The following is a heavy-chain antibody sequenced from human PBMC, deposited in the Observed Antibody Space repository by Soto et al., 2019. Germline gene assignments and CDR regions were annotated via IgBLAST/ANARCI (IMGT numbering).Heavy chain of an antibody. CDR3: ARSVLTSNLAGYFQH. J-gene: IGHJ1*01. V-gene: IGHV1-18*01. CDR1: GYTFTSYG. D-gene: IGHD3-9*01. Sequence: ASVKVSCKASGYTFTSYGISWVRQAPGQGLEWMGWISAYNGNTNYAQKLQGRVTMTTDTSTSTAYMELRSLRSDDTAVYYCARSVLTSNLAGYFQHWGQGTLVTVSS. CDR2: ISAYNGNT.